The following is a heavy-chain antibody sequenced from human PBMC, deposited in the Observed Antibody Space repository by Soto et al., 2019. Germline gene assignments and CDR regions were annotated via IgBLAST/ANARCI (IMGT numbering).Heavy chain of an antibody. D-gene: IGHD3-3*01. CDR1: GFTFSSYA. V-gene: IGHV3-23*01. CDR2: ISGSGGST. Sequence: PGGSLRLSCAASGFTFSSYAMSWVRQAPGKGLEWVSAISGSGGSTYYADSVKGRFTISRDNSKNTLYLQMNSLRAEDTAVYYCAKIPRYDFWSGYYWFDPWGQGTLVTVSS. J-gene: IGHJ5*02. CDR3: AKIPRYDFWSGYYWFDP.